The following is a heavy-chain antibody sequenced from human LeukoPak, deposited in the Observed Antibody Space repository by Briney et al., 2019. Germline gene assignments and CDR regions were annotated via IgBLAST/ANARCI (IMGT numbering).Heavy chain of an antibody. Sequence: ASVTVSCKASGYTFTSYHINWVRQATGQGLEWMGWMSPNSGDTGFPQKFQGRVTMTRTTSITTAYMELSSLRSDDTAIYYCARGVAAGYDYWGKGTLVTVSS. CDR1: GYTFTSYH. D-gene: IGHD6-13*01. CDR2: MSPNSGDT. J-gene: IGHJ4*02. CDR3: ARGVAAGYDY. V-gene: IGHV1-8*01.